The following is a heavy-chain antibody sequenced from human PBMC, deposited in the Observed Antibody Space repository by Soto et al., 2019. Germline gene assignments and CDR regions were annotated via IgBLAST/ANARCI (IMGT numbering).Heavy chain of an antibody. D-gene: IGHD2-15*01. Sequence: QITLKASGPTLVKPTQTLTLTCTFSGFSLSTSGVGVGWIRPPPGKALEWLAVIFWDDDKRYSPSRKDRLTITKDTSKNQVVLTMTNMDPADTATYYCAHRRYCSGGSCDDYWGQGTLVTVSS. CDR3: AHRRYCSGGSCDDY. CDR1: GFSLSTSGVG. CDR2: IFWDDDK. V-gene: IGHV2-5*02. J-gene: IGHJ4*02.